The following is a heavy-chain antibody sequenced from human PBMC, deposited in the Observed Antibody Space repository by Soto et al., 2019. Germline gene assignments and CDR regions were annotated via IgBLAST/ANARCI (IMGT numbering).Heavy chain of an antibody. Sequence: GSLRLSCAASGXTFSDYCISWVRQAPGKGLEWVADINQDGSEKHYVDSVKGRFIISRDNVKNSLYLYMNRLRADDAAVYYCARDHTSPGITWDKWGRGTPGTVSS. CDR3: ARDHTSPGITWDK. D-gene: IGHD1-26*01. V-gene: IGHV3-7*01. CDR2: INQDGSEK. J-gene: IGHJ4*02. CDR1: GXTFSDYC.